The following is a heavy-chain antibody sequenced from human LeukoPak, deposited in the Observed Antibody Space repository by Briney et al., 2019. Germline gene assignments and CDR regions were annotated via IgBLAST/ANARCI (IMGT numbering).Heavy chain of an antibody. V-gene: IGHV3-30*02. J-gene: IGHJ4*02. CDR2: IRYDGSNK. Sequence: GGSLRLSCAASGFTFSSYSMNWVRQAPGKGLEWVAFIRYDGSNKYYADSVKGRFTISRDNSKNTLYLQMNSLRAEDTAVYYCAKDGWYYYDSSGYFDYWGQGTLVTVSS. D-gene: IGHD3-22*01. CDR1: GFTFSSYS. CDR3: AKDGWYYYDSSGYFDY.